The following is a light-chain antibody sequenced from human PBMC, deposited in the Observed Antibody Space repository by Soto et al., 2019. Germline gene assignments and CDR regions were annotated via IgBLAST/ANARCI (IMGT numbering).Light chain of an antibody. Sequence: DIQMTQSPSSLSASVGDRVTITCRASQSISSYLNWNQQKPGKAPKVLIYAASSLQSGVPSRFSGSGSGTDFTLTISSLQPEDFATYYCQQSYSIPWTFGQGTKVEIK. CDR1: QSISSY. CDR3: QQSYSIPWT. J-gene: IGKJ1*01. CDR2: AAS. V-gene: IGKV1-39*01.